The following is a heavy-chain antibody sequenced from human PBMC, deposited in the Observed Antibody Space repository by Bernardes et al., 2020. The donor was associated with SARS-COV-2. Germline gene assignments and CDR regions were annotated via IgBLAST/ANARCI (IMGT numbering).Heavy chain of an antibody. CDR2: ISGYDGKT. J-gene: IGHJ6*02. CDR3: ARDDITVTTAIYAMDV. V-gene: IGHV1-18*01. Sequence: ASVKVSCKVSGYNFRSFGLSWVRQAPGQGLEWMGWISGYDGKTNDAQNFQGRVTLTTDTSTSTAYMELRSLKSDDTAVYYCARDDITVTTAIYAMDVWGQGTTVTVSS. D-gene: IGHD4-17*01. CDR1: GYNFRSFG.